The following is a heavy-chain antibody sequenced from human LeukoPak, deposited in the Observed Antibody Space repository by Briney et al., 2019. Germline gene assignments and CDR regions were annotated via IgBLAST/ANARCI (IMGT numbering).Heavy chain of an antibody. CDR2: IYYSGST. J-gene: IGHJ3*02. CDR1: GGSICSYY. V-gene: IGHV4-59*01. D-gene: IGHD1-26*01. Sequence: SETLSLTCTVSGGSICSYYWSWIRQPPGKGLEWIGYIYYSGSTNYNPSLKSRVTISVDTSKNQFSLKLSSVTAADTAVYYCARRKSGSFDAFDIWGQGTMVTVSS. CDR3: ARRKSGSFDAFDI.